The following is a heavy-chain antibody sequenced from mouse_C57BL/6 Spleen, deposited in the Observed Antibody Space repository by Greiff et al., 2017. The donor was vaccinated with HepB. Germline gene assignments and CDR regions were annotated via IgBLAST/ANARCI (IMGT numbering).Heavy chain of an antibody. CDR3: ARDYGSSYLYYFDY. J-gene: IGHJ2*01. V-gene: IGHV5-4*01. CDR2: ISVGGSYT. Sequence: DVMLVESGGGLVKPGGSLKLSCAASGFTFSSYAMSWVRQTPEKRLEWVATISVGGSYTYYPDNVKGRFTISSNNAKNNLYLQMSHLKSEDTAMYYCARDYGSSYLYYFDYWGQGTTLSVSS. CDR1: GFTFSSYA. D-gene: IGHD1-1*01.